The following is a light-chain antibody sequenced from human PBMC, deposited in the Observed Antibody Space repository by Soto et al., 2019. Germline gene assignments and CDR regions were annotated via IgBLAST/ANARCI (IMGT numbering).Light chain of an antibody. J-gene: IGKJ4*01. V-gene: IGKV3-15*01. CDR3: QQYNAWPLT. Sequence: EIVMTQSPATLSVSPGERATLFCRASQTVSSIFLAWYQQKPGQAPRLLIHGASTRATGIPARFSGSGSGTEFTLTISSLQSEDFAVYYSQQYNAWPLTFGGGTKVDIK. CDR2: GAS. CDR1: QTVSSI.